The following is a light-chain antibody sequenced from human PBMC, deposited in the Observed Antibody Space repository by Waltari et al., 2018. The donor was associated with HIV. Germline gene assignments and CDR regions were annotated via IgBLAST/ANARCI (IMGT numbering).Light chain of an antibody. V-gene: IGLV2-23*02. CDR1: SSDVGGYHL. CDR2: EVS. J-gene: IGLJ2*01. Sequence: QSALTQPASVSGSPGQSIPISCTGTSSDVGGYHLVPWYQQHPGKAPKLMIYEVSKRPSGVSNRFSGSKSGNTASLTISGLQAEDEADYYCCAYAGSTTYVIFGGGTKLTVL. CDR3: CAYAGSTTYVI.